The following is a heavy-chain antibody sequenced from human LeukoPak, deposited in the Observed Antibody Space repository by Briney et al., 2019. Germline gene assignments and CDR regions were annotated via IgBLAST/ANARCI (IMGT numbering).Heavy chain of an antibody. D-gene: IGHD1-26*01. CDR1: GFTFSSYA. Sequence: GGSLRLSCAASGFTFSSYAMSGVRQAPGKGLEGVSAISGSGSSTYYADSVKGRFTISRDNSKNTLYLQMNSLRAEDTAVYYCASLRGSYPFDAFDIWGQGTMVTVSS. CDR2: ISGSGSST. V-gene: IGHV3-23*01. CDR3: ASLRGSYPFDAFDI. J-gene: IGHJ3*02.